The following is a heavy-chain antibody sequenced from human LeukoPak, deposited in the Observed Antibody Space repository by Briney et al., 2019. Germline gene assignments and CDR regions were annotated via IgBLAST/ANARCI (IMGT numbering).Heavy chain of an antibody. CDR1: GFTFSSYA. CDR3: TSISASGYSSPGGDY. J-gene: IGHJ4*02. V-gene: IGHV3-30*01. CDR2: ISYDGSNK. Sequence: GGSLRLSCAASGFTFSSYAMHWVRQAPGKGLEWVAVISYDGSNKYYADSVKGRFTISRDNSKNTLYLQMNSLRAEDTAVYYCTSISASGYSSPGGDYWGQGTLVTVSS. D-gene: IGHD6-13*01.